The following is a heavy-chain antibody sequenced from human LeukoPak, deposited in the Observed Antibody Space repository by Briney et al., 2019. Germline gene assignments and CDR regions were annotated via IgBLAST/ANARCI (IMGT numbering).Heavy chain of an antibody. CDR1: GLNFRTSW. CDR3: AGDPDSSSFDY. D-gene: IGHD6-13*01. J-gene: IGHJ4*02. Sequence: PGGSLRLSCTASGLNFRTSWMSWVRQSPGKGLEFLANIRYDGTVKNYVDSVKGRFTISRDNPKNSLYLQMDSLRADDTAVYYCAGDPDSSSFDYWGQGVLVTVSS. CDR2: IRYDGTVK. V-gene: IGHV3-7*01.